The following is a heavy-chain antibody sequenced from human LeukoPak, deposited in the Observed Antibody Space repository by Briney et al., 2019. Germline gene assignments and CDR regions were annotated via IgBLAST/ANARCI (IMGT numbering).Heavy chain of an antibody. Sequence: GGSLRLSCAASGFTFSSYAMSWVRQAPGKGLEWVSAVSGSGGSTYYADSVKGRFTISRDNSKNTLYLQMNSLRAEDTAVYYCATSGALYYDILTGLDYWGQGTLVTVSS. V-gene: IGHV3-23*01. CDR1: GFTFSSYA. CDR3: ATSGALYYDILTGLDY. D-gene: IGHD3-9*01. CDR2: VSGSGGST. J-gene: IGHJ4*02.